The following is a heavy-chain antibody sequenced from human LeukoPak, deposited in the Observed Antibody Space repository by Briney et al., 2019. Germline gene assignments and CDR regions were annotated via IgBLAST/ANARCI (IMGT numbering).Heavy chain of an antibody. V-gene: IGHV3-33*01. CDR3: ATERTGRRLQLSPFDY. J-gene: IGHJ4*02. CDR1: GFTFSSYG. D-gene: IGHD5-24*01. Sequence: GGSLRLSCAASGFTFSSYGMHWVRQAPGKGLEWVAVIWYDGSNKYYADSVKGRFTISRDNSENTLYLQMNSLRAEDTAVYYCATERTGRRLQLSPFDYWGQGTLVTVSS. CDR2: IWYDGSNK.